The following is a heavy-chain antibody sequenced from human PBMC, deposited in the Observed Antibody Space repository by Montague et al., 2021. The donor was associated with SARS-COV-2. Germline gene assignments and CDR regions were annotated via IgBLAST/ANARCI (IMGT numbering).Heavy chain of an antibody. Sequence: SETLSLTCTVSGGSISSSSYYWGWIRQPPGKGLEWIGSIYYSGSTYYNPSLKSRVTISVDTSKNQFSLKLSSVTAADTAVYYCAGPTYYYDSSGSDAFGIWGQGTMVTVSS. J-gene: IGHJ3*02. D-gene: IGHD3-22*01. V-gene: IGHV4-39*01. CDR1: GGSISSSSYY. CDR2: IYYSGST. CDR3: AGPTYYYDSSGSDAFGI.